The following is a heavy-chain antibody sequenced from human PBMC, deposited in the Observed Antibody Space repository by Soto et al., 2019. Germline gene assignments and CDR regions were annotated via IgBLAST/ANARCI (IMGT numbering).Heavy chain of an antibody. Sequence: QVQLVESGGGVVQPGRSLRLSCAASGFTFSSYGMHWVRQAPGKGLEWVAVIWYDGSNKYYADSVKGRFTISRDNSKNXLSXQMNSLRAEDTAVYYGARDDGGAAAGTFYYYGMDVWGQGTTVTVSS. CDR1: GFTFSSYG. CDR2: IWYDGSNK. J-gene: IGHJ6*02. CDR3: ARDDGGAAAGTFYYYGMDV. D-gene: IGHD6-13*01. V-gene: IGHV3-33*01.